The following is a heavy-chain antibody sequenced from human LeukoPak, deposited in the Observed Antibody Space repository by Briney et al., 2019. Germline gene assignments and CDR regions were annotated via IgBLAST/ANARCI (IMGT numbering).Heavy chain of an antibody. CDR3: TTANSSIRYFDWSVFDI. CDR1: GFTFSNAW. CDR2: IKSKTDGGTT. Sequence: PWGSLRLSCAASGFTFSNAWMSWVRQAPGKGLEWVGRIKSKTDGGTTDYAAPVKGRFTISRDDSKNTLYLQMNSLKIEDTAVYYCTTANSSIRYFDWSVFDIWGQGTMVTVSS. J-gene: IGHJ3*02. V-gene: IGHV3-15*01. D-gene: IGHD3-9*01.